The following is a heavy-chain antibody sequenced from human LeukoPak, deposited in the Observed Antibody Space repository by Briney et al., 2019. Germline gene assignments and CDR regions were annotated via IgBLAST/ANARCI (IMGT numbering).Heavy chain of an antibody. V-gene: IGHV4-61*02. J-gene: IGHJ4*02. Sequence: SQTLSLTCTVSGGSISSGSYYWSWIRQPAGKGLEWIGRIYTSGSTNYNPSLKSRVTISVDTSKNQFSLKLSAVTAADTAVYYCARIGAMVDPNYFDYWGQGTLVTVSS. CDR1: GGSISSGSYY. CDR2: IYTSGST. D-gene: IGHD4/OR15-4a*01. CDR3: ARIGAMVDPNYFDY.